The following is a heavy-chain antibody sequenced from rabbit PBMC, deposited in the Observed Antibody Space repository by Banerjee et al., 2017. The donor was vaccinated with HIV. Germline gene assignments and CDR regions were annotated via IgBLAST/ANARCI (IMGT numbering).Heavy chain of an antibody. D-gene: IGHD6-1*01. CDR1: GFSFSSSYC. CDR3: ARDFAGYVDFAGANL. J-gene: IGHJ4*01. CDR2: IYTGSGST. V-gene: IGHV1S45*01. Sequence: QEQLEESGGGLVQPEGSLTLTCTASGFSFSSSYCMCWVRQAPGKGLEWIACIYTGSGSTYYASWAKGRFTISKTSSTTVTLQMTSLTAADTATYFCARDFAGYVDFAGANLWGPGTLVTVS.